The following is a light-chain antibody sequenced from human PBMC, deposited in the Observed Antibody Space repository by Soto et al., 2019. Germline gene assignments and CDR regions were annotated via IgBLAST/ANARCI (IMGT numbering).Light chain of an antibody. CDR3: CAYAGRSTYV. CDR1: SSDVGGYNL. J-gene: IGLJ1*01. Sequence: QSALTQPASVSGSPGQSITISCTETSSDVGGYNLVSWYQQPPGKAPKLMIYEGSKRPSGVSNRFSGSKSGNTASLTISGLQDEDEADYYCCAYAGRSTYVFGNGTKVTVL. CDR2: EGS. V-gene: IGLV2-23*01.